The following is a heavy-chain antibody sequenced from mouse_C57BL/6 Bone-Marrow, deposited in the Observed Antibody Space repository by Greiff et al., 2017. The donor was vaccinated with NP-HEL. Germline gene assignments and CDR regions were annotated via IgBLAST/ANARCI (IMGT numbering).Heavy chain of an antibody. CDR1: GYAFSSSW. CDR2: IYPGDGDT. CDR3: ARRGGYAMDY. V-gene: IGHV1-82*01. J-gene: IGHJ4*01. Sequence: QVQLQQSGPELVKPGASVKISCKASGYAFSSSWMNWVKQRPGKGLEWIGRIYPGDGDTNYNGKFKGKATLTAEKSSSTAYMQLSSLTSEDSAVYFCARRGGYAMDYWGQGTSVTVSS.